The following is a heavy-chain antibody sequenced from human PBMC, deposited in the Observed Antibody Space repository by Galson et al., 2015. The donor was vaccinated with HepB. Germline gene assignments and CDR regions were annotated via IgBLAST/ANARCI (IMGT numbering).Heavy chain of an antibody. Sequence: SVKVSCKASGYTFTSYAMNWVRQAPGQGLEWMGWINTNTGNPTYAQGFTGRFVFSLDTSVSTAYLQISSLKAEDTAVYYCARDRPVYSSSWMTYYYYSMDVWGKGTTVTVSS. CDR2: INTNTGNP. D-gene: IGHD6-13*01. V-gene: IGHV7-4-1*02. J-gene: IGHJ6*03. CDR1: GYTFTSYA. CDR3: ARDRPVYSSSWMTYYYYSMDV.